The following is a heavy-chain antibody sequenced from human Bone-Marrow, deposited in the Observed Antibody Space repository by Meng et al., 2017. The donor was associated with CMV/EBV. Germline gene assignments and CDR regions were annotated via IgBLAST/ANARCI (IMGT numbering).Heavy chain of an antibody. Sequence: GGSLRLSCAASGFTFNNYAMHWVRQAPGKGLEWVAVISYDGSNKYYADSVKGRFTISRDNSKNTLCLQMNSLRAEDTAMYYCARLAAQDYYYYYGMDVWGQGTTVTVSS. J-gene: IGHJ6*02. D-gene: IGHD6-6*01. CDR2: ISYDGSNK. CDR1: GFTFNNYA. V-gene: IGHV3-30*04. CDR3: ARLAAQDYYYYYGMDV.